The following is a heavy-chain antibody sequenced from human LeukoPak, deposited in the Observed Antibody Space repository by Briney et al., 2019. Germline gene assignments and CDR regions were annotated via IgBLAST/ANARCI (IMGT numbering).Heavy chain of an antibody. Sequence: SETLSLTCTVSGDSMSGGSYQWSWIRQPAGKGLEWIGRIYTSGSTYYNPSLKSRVTISVDRSKNQFSLKLSSVTAADTAVYYCARNLGVATSYFDYWGQGTLVTVSS. V-gene: IGHV4-61*02. D-gene: IGHD5-12*01. CDR3: ARNLGVATSYFDY. CDR2: IYTSGST. J-gene: IGHJ4*02. CDR1: GDSMSGGSYQ.